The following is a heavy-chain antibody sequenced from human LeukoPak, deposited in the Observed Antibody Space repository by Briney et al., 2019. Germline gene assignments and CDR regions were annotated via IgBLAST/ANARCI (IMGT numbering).Heavy chain of an antibody. D-gene: IGHD3-22*01. J-gene: IGHJ4*02. CDR1: GFTFSSYW. CDR3: ARDETYYYDSSGYYFDY. CDR2: IKQDGSEK. Sequence: GGSLRLPCAASGFTFSSYWMSWVRQAPGKGLEWVANIKQDGSEKYYVDSVKGRFTISRDNAKNSLYLQMNSLRAEDTAVYYCARDETYYYDSSGYYFDYWGQGTLVTVSS. V-gene: IGHV3-7*01.